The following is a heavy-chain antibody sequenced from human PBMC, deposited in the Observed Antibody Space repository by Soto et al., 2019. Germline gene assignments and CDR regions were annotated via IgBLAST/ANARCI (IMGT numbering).Heavy chain of an antibody. Sequence: AGSLRLSCAASGFTFSNAWMSWVRQAPGKGLEWVGRIKSKTDGGTTDYAAPVKGRFTISRDDSKNTLYLQMNSLKTEDTAVYYCTTYYSSSWYSYYYYGMDVWGQGTTVTVSS. CDR1: GFTFSNAW. J-gene: IGHJ6*02. D-gene: IGHD6-13*01. CDR2: IKSKTDGGTT. CDR3: TTYYSSSWYSYYYYGMDV. V-gene: IGHV3-15*01.